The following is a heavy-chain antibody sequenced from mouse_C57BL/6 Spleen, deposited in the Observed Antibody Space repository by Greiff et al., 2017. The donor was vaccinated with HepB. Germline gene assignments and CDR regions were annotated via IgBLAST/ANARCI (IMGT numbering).Heavy chain of an antibody. Sequence: QVQLQQPGAELVKPGASVKMSCKASGYTFTSYWITWVKQRPGQGLEWIGDIYPGSGSTNYNEKFKSKATLTVDTSSSTAYMQLSSLTSEDSAVYYCAKGGYNYGSSYYFDYWGQGTTLTVSS. J-gene: IGHJ2*01. D-gene: IGHD1-1*01. CDR3: AKGGYNYGSSYYFDY. V-gene: IGHV1-55*01. CDR2: IYPGSGST. CDR1: GYTFTSYW.